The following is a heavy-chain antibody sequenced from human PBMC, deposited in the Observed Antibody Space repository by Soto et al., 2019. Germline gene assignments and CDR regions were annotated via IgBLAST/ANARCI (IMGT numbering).Heavy chain of an antibody. Sequence: GESLKISCKASGYSFINYWIGWVRQMPRKGLEWMAIINPGNSETRYSPAFQGQVTISADKSITTTYLQWDSLKASDTAVYFCAPQTGSNPYYFGNWFDPWGQGTLVTVS. CDR1: GYSFINYW. CDR2: INPGNSET. CDR3: APQTGSNPYYFGNWFDP. D-gene: IGHD3-22*01. J-gene: IGHJ5*02. V-gene: IGHV5-51*01.